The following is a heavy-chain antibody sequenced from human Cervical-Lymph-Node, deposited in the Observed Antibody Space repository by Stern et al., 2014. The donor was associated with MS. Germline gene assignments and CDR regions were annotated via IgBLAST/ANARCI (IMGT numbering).Heavy chain of an antibody. Sequence: VQLVESGAEVRKPGASVKVSCKASGYTFTRYGIHWVRQAPGQRLEWMGWSNAGHGNTKYSQEFQGRVTSTRDTSASTAYMELGSLRSEDMAVYYCARGGGGYSYGLDYWGQGTLVTVSS. D-gene: IGHD5-18*01. J-gene: IGHJ4*02. V-gene: IGHV1-3*02. CDR1: GYTFTRYG. CDR2: SNAGHGNT. CDR3: ARGGGGYSYGLDY.